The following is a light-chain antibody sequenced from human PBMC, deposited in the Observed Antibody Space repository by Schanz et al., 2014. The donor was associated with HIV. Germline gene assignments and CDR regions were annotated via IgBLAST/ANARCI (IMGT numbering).Light chain of an antibody. CDR3: SSYTSSSTRV. CDR2: DVN. J-gene: IGLJ2*01. V-gene: IGLV2-14*01. Sequence: QSALTQPASVSGSPGQSITISCTGTSSDIGAYNYVSWYQQYPGKAPKLMIYDVNNRPSGVSNRFSGSKSGNTASLTISGLQAEDEADYYCSSYTSSSTRVFGGGTKVTVL. CDR1: SSDIGAYNY.